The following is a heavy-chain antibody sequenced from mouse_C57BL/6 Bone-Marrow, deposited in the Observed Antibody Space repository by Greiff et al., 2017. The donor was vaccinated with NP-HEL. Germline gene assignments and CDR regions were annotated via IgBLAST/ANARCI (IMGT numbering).Heavy chain of an antibody. CDR1: GYTFTSYW. V-gene: IGHV1-53*01. J-gene: IGHJ3*01. CDR2: INPSNGGT. D-gene: IGHD1-1*01. CDR3: ARSIHLLLRLAWFAY. Sequence: QVQLQQPGTELVKPGASVKLSCKASGYTFTSYWMHWVKQRPGQGLEWIGNINPSNGGTNYNEKFKSKATLTVDKSSSTAYMQLSSLTSEDSAVYYCARSIHLLLRLAWFAYWGQGTLVTVSA.